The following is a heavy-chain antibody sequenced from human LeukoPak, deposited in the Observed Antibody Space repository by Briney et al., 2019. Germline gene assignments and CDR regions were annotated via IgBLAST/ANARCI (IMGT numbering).Heavy chain of an antibody. V-gene: IGHV4-4*07. J-gene: IGHJ4*02. D-gene: IGHD2-21*02. CDR3: VKERSGDSDY. CDR2: IDANGNT. Sequence: SETLSLTCTVSGVSISPYYWTWIRQPAGKGLEWIGRIDANGNTNYNPSLKSRVTISVDTSKNQFSLRLTSVTAADTAVYFCVKERSGDSDYWGQGTLVTVSS. CDR1: GVSISPYY.